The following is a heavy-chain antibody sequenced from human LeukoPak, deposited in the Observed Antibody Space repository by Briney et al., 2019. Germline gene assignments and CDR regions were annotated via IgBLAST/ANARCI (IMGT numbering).Heavy chain of an antibody. V-gene: IGHV3-48*03. Sequence: GGSLRLSCAASGFTFSSYEMNWVRQAPGKGLEWVSYISSSGSTIYYADSVKGRFTISRDNAKNSLYLQMNSLRAEDTAVYYCARDISGWYYFDYWGQGTLDTVSS. CDR1: GFTFSSYE. J-gene: IGHJ4*02. CDR2: ISSSGSTI. D-gene: IGHD6-19*01. CDR3: ARDISGWYYFDY.